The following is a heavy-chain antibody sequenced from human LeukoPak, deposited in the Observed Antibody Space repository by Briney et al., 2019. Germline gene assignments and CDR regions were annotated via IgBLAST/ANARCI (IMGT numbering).Heavy chain of an antibody. J-gene: IGHJ4*02. Sequence: GESLQISCKGSGSIFTSYWIGWVRPVPGKGLEGMVIIYPGDSDTRYSPSFQGQVTISADKSISTAYLQWSSLKASDTTMYYCARLVGGGYGGYFDYWGQGTLVTVSS. D-gene: IGHD5-12*01. CDR3: ARLVGGGYGGYFDY. V-gene: IGHV5-51*01. CDR1: GSIFTSYW. CDR2: IYPGDSDT.